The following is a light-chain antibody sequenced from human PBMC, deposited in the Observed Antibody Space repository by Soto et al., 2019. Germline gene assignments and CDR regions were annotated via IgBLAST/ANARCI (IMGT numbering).Light chain of an antibody. CDR3: QQYGSSPT. CDR2: DAS. Sequence: EIVLTQSPATLSLSPGERATLSCRASQSVSSYLAWYQQKPGQAPRLLIYDASNRATGIPARFSGSGSGTYFTLTISSLEPEDFAVYCCQQYGSSPTFGEGTRLEIK. CDR1: QSVSSY. J-gene: IGKJ5*01. V-gene: IGKV3-11*01.